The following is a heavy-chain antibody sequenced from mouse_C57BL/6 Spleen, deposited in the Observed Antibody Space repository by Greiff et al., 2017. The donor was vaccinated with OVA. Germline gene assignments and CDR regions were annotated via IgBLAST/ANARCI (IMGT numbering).Heavy chain of an antibody. CDR2: IRSKSNNYAT. CDR3: VRQGYSNYPRYYAKDY. V-gene: IGHV10-1*01. CDR1: GFSFNTYA. D-gene: IGHD2-5*01. J-gene: IGHJ4*01. Sequence: EVNVVESGGGLVQPKGSLKLSCAASGFSFNTYAMNWVRQAPGQGLEWVARIRSKSNNYATYYADSVKDRFTISRDDSESMLYLQMNNLKTEDTAMYYCVRQGYSNYPRYYAKDYWGQGTSVTVSS.